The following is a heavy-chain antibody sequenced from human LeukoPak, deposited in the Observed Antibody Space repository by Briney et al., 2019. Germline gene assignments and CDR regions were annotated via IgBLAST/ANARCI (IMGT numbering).Heavy chain of an antibody. D-gene: IGHD1-26*01. CDR3: AREVGASYFDY. V-gene: IGHV3-13*01. J-gene: IGHJ4*02. Sequence: GGSLRLSCAASGFTFSSYDIHWVRQAAGYGLEWVSAIGTTGDTYYPGSVKGRFTISRENAKNSLYLQMNSLRAEDTAVYYCAREVGASYFDYWGQGTLVTVSS. CDR2: IGTTGDT. CDR1: GFTFSSYD.